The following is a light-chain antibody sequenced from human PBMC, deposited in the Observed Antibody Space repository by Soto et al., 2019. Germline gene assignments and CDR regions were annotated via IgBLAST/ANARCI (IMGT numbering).Light chain of an antibody. V-gene: IGKV3-20*01. J-gene: IGKJ2*01. CDR1: QSVSSSD. CDR3: QQYRSYHLYT. CDR2: GAS. Sequence: EIVLTQSPGTLSLSPGDRATLSCRASQSVSSSDFAWYQQKAAPAPRLLIYGASSRATDIPDRLSGSGSAKDFTLTISRLEPEDFAVYYCQQYRSYHLYTFGQGTKLEI.